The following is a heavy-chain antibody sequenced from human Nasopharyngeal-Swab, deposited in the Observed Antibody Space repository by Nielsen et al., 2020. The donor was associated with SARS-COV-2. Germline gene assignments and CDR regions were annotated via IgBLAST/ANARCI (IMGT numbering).Heavy chain of an antibody. D-gene: IGHD6-19*01. J-gene: IGHJ4*02. CDR1: GGSISTYY. CDR2: ISYSGST. CDR3: ARVRSLAVAGYCFDY. V-gene: IGHV4-59*01. Sequence: SEPLSLTCTVSGGSISTYYWSWIRQPPGKGLEWIGYISYSGSTYYSPSLKSRTTTSVDTSKNQFSLNLTSVTAADTPIYFCARVRSLAVAGYCFDYWGQGTLVTVSS.